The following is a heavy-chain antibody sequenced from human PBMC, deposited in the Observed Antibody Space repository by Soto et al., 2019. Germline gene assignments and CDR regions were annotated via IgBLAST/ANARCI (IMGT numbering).Heavy chain of an antibody. J-gene: IGHJ4*02. D-gene: IGHD6-13*01. Sequence: QVQLQESGPGLVKPSETLSLTCTVSGGSISSYYWSWIRQPPRKGLEWIGYIYYSGSTNYNPSLKSRVTISVDTSKNHFSLRLSSVTAADTAVYYCARTAAAAASWYFDYWGQGTLVTVSS. V-gene: IGHV4-59*01. CDR2: IYYSGST. CDR1: GGSISSYY. CDR3: ARTAAAAASWYFDY.